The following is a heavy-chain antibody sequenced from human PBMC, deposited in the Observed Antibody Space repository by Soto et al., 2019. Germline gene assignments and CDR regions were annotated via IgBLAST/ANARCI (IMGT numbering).Heavy chain of an antibody. V-gene: IGHV3-23*01. CDR1: GFSFGSYA. D-gene: IGHD4-17*01. Sequence: VGSLRLSCAASGFSFGSYAMSWVRQAPGKGLEWVSLISSGSETTYYTDSVKGRFTISRDNSENTLYLQMHSLRAEDTAVYYCAKSHGYGDHFDYWGQRSLVTVSS. CDR3: AKSHGYGDHFDY. CDR2: ISSGSETT. J-gene: IGHJ4*02.